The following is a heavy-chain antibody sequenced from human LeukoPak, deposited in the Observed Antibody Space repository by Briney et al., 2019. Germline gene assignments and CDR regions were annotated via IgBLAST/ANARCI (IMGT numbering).Heavy chain of an antibody. CDR2: IYYSGTT. Sequence: PSETLSLTCTVSGGTISSYYWNWIRQPPGKGLGWIGYIYYSGTTNYNPSLKSRVTISVDTSKNQFSLKLSSVTAADTAVYYCARLYASGSYVYFHHWGQGTLVTVSS. V-gene: IGHV4-59*01. CDR1: GGTISSYY. J-gene: IGHJ1*01. CDR3: ARLYASGSYVYFHH. D-gene: IGHD3-10*01.